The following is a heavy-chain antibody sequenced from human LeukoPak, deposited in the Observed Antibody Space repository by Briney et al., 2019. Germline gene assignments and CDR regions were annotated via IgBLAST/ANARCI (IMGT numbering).Heavy chain of an antibody. V-gene: IGHV4-39*01. Sequence: SETLSLTCTVSGGSISSSSYYWGWIRQPPGRGLEWIGSIYYSGSIYYNPSLKSRFTISVDTSKNQFSLKLSSVTAADTAVYYCARHAGGATGPYDWFDPWGQGTLVTVSS. CDR2: IYYSGSI. CDR1: GGSISSSSYY. J-gene: IGHJ5*02. D-gene: IGHD1-26*01. CDR3: ARHAGGATGPYDWFDP.